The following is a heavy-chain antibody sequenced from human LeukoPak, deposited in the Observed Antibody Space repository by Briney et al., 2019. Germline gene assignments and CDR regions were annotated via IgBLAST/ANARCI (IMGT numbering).Heavy chain of an antibody. Sequence: GGSLRLSCAASGFTFSDHQMDWVRQAPGKGLEWVANIKQDGSEKYYVDSVKGRFTISRDNAKNSLYLQMNSLRAEDTAVYYCARALGDLDYWGQGTLVTVSS. V-gene: IGHV3-7*01. CDR2: IKQDGSEK. J-gene: IGHJ4*02. CDR1: GFTFSDHQ. CDR3: ARALGDLDY.